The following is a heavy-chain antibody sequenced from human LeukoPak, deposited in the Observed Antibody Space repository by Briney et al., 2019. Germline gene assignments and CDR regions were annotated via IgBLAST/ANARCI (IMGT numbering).Heavy chain of an antibody. J-gene: IGHJ4*02. Sequence: GGSLRLSCAASGFTFSSYWMSWVRQAPGKGLEWVSSITSSGTTNYADSVKDRFVISRDNSKDTLFLQMNSLRVEDTALYYCTNTGTYSIYWGQGTLVTVSS. D-gene: IGHD2-15*01. CDR3: TNTGTYSIY. CDR2: ITSSGTT. CDR1: GFTFSSYW. V-gene: IGHV3-23*01.